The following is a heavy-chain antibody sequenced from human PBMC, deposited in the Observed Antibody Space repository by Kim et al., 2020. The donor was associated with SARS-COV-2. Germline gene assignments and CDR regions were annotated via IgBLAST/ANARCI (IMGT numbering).Heavy chain of an antibody. CDR3: AKEGIAAARQGWFDP. CDR2: ISYDGSNK. V-gene: IGHV3-30*18. Sequence: GGSLRLSCAASGFTFSSYGMHWVRQAPGKGLEWVAVISYDGSNKYYADSVKGRFTISRDNSKNTLYLQMNSLRAEDTAVYYCAKEGIAAARQGWFDPWGQGTLVTVSS. CDR1: GFTFSSYG. J-gene: IGHJ5*02. D-gene: IGHD6-13*01.